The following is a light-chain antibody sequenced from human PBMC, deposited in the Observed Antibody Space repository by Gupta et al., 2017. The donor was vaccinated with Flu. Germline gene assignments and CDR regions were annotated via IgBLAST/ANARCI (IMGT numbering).Light chain of an antibody. CDR3: ATWDDSLTVLA. V-gene: IGLV1-44*01. CDR1: NSNVGVNT. J-gene: IGLJ2*01. CDR2: NNN. Sequence: QSVLTQPPSASGTPGQRVTISCSGSNSNVGVNTVNWYQRLPGTAPKLLIYNNNQRPPGVPDRFSPSKSGASASLAISGLQAEDEAHYYCATWDDSLTVLAFGEGTKLTVL.